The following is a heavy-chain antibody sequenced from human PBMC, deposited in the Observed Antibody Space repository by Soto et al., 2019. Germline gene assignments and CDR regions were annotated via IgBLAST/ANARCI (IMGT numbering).Heavy chain of an antibody. CDR1: GFIFRIYG. CDR3: ARDKAARGVIPSALDY. CDR2: ITGGSNDI. D-gene: IGHD3-10*01. V-gene: IGHV3-21*01. J-gene: IGHJ4*02. Sequence: PGGSLRLSCAASGFIFRIYGMSWVRQAPGKGLEWVSSITGGSNDIKYADSVQGRFTISRDDAKNSLYLQMTSLRAEDTAVYYCARDKAARGVIPSALDYWGLGTLVTVSS.